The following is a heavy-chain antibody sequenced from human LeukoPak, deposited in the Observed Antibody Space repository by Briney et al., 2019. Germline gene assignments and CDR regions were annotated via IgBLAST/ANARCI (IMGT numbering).Heavy chain of an antibody. CDR1: GYTFTSYY. D-gene: IGHD6-13*01. J-gene: IGHJ3*02. Sequence: SVKVSCKASGYTFTSYYMHWVRQAPGQGLEWMGGIIPIFGTANYAQKFQGRVTITADESTSTAYMELSSLRSEDTAVYYCARVSSSWNPGAFDIWGQGTMVTVSS. CDR2: IIPIFGTA. V-gene: IGHV1-69*13. CDR3: ARVSSSWNPGAFDI.